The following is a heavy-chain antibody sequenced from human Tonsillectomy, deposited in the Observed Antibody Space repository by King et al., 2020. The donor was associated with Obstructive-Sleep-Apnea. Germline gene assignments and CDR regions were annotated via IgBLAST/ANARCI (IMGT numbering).Heavy chain of an antibody. CDR3: AREDEWVACNFDY. J-gene: IGHJ4*02. CDR1: GFTFSRYS. Sequence: VQLVESGGGLVKPGGSLRLSCAASGFTFSRYSLNWVRQAPGEGLEWVSSISSTGDYIYFVASVKGRFTISRDNAKNSLYLQMNSLRAEDTAVYYCAREDEWVACNFDYWGQGTLVTVSS. V-gene: IGHV3-21*01. CDR2: ISSTGDYI. D-gene: IGHD6-19*01.